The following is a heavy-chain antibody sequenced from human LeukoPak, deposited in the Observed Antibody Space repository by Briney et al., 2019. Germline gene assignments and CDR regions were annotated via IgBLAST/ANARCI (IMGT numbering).Heavy chain of an antibody. CDR2: IYYSGST. V-gene: IGHV4-59*01. J-gene: IGHJ4*02. D-gene: IGHD2-15*01. CDR3: AKRTYCSGGSCYNNYFDY. CDR1: GGSTSSYY. Sequence: PSETLSLTCTVSGGSTSSYYWSWIRQPPGKGLEWIGYIYYSGSTNYNPSLKSRVTISVDTSKNQFSLKLSSVTAADTAVYYCAKRTYCSGGSCYNNYFDYWGQGTLVTVSS.